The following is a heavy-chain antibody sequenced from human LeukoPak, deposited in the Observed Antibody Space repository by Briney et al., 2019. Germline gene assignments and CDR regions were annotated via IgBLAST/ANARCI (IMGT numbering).Heavy chain of an antibody. J-gene: IGHJ4*02. Sequence: GGSLRLSCATSGFTFKNYAMNWVRQAPGKGLEWVSSISGDSSDIYYADSVMGRSTISRDNAKNSVYLQMNSLRAEDTAVYYCARPLYYYDSSGYFDWGQGTLVTVSS. D-gene: IGHD3-22*01. CDR2: ISGDSSDI. CDR1: GFTFKNYA. V-gene: IGHV3-21*04. CDR3: ARPLYYYDSSGYFD.